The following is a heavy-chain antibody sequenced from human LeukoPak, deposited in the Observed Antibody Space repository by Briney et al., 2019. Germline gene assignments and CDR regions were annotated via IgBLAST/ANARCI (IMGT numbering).Heavy chain of an antibody. J-gene: IGHJ4*02. CDR3: AREHSSSSGKVFDY. CDR2: INPNSGGT. D-gene: IGHD6-6*01. CDR1: GYTFPGYY. Sequence: ASVKVSCKASGYTFPGYYMHWVRQAPGQGLEWMGWINPNSGGTNYAQKFQGRVTMTRDTSISTAYMELSRLRSDDTAVYYCAREHSSSSGKVFDYWGQGTLVSVSS. V-gene: IGHV1-2*02.